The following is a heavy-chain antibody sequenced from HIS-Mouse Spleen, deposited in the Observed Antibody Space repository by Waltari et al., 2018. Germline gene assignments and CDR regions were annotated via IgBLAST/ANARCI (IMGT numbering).Heavy chain of an antibody. CDR3: AREIPYSSSWYDWYFDL. CDR2: INYIETT. D-gene: IGHD6-13*01. CDR1: GGSISSSSYY. Sequence: QLQLQESGPGLVKPSETLSLTCTVSGGSISSSSYYWGWIRQPPGEGLEWIGRINYIETTHSNPSLKSRGTMSADTSKTQFSLKLSSVTAADTAVYYCAREIPYSSSWYDWYFDLWGRGTLVTVSS. J-gene: IGHJ2*01. V-gene: IGHV4-39*07.